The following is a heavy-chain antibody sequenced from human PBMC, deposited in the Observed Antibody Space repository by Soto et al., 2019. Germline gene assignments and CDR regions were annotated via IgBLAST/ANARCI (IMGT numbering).Heavy chain of an antibody. Sequence: GESLKISCKGSGYSFTSYWIGWVRQMPGKGLEWMGIIYPGDSDTRYSPSFQGQVTISADKSISTAYLQWSSLKASDTAMYYCTRQVSNYRTRYYYYYYMDVWGKGTTVTVSS. CDR3: TRQVSNYRTRYYYYYYMDV. V-gene: IGHV5-51*01. CDR2: IYPGDSDT. D-gene: IGHD4-4*01. CDR1: GYSFTSYW. J-gene: IGHJ6*03.